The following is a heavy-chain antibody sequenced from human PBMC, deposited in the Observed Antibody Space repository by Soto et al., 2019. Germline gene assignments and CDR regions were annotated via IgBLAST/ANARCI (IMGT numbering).Heavy chain of an antibody. D-gene: IGHD2-21*02. CDR2: ISDGNGDST. Sequence: EVQLLDSGGALVQPGGSLRLSCTASGFTFSSSAMSWVRQSPGKGREWVSAISDGNGDSTYYAGSVKGRFTISRDNTKNARYLQMNDLGAEDTAVYYFAKGGGGDHGYWGQGTLVTVSS. CDR1: GFTFSSSA. J-gene: IGHJ4*02. V-gene: IGHV3-23*01. CDR3: AKGGGGDHGY.